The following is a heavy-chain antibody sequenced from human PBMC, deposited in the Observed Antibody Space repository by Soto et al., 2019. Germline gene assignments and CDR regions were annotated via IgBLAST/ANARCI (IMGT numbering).Heavy chain of an antibody. Sequence: QVQLVQSGAEVKKPGSSVKVSCKASGGTFSSYAISWVRQAPGQGLEWMGGIIPIFGTANYTQKFQGRVTITADESTSTAYMELSSLRSEDTAVYYCATPMTTPGGAEYFDYWGQGTLVTVSS. CDR1: GGTFSSYA. CDR2: IIPIFGTA. V-gene: IGHV1-69*01. CDR3: ATPMTTPGGAEYFDY. D-gene: IGHD3-22*01. J-gene: IGHJ4*02.